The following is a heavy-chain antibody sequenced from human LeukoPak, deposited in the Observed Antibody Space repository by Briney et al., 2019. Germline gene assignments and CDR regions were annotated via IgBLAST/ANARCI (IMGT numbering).Heavy chain of an antibody. J-gene: IGHJ4*02. D-gene: IGHD3-3*01. CDR1: GFTFSSYS. CDR3: ASGIWSGYPYFDY. CDR2: ISSSSSYI. Sequence: GGSLRLSCAASGFTFSSYSMNWVRQAPGKGLEWVSSISSSSSYIYYADSVKGRFTISRDNAKNSLYLQMNSLRAEHTAVYYCASGIWSGYPYFDYWGQGTVVTVSS. V-gene: IGHV3-21*01.